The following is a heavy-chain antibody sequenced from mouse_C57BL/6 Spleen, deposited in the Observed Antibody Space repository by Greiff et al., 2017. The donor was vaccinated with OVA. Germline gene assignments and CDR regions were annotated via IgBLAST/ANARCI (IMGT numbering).Heavy chain of an antibody. J-gene: IGHJ2*01. CDR3: ASSNYYGSSFYYFDY. Sequence: VQLQQSVAELVRPGASVKLSCTASGFNIKNTYMHWVKQRPEQGLEWIGRIDPANGNTKYAPKFQGKATITADTSSNTAYLQLSSLTSEDTAIYYCASSNYYGSSFYYFDYWGQGTTLTVSS. CDR1: GFNIKNTY. D-gene: IGHD1-1*01. CDR2: IDPANGNT. V-gene: IGHV14-3*01.